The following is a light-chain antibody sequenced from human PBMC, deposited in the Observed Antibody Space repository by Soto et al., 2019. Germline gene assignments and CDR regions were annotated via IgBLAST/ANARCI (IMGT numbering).Light chain of an antibody. CDR1: QSVSSN. J-gene: IGKJ4*01. V-gene: IGKV3-15*01. CDR2: GAF. Sequence: EIVMTQSPATLPVSPGERATLSCRASQSVSSNLAWYQQKPGQAPRLLIYGAFTRATGIPARFSGSGSGTEFTLTISSLQSEDFAVYYCQQYNNWPPLTFGGGTKVEIK. CDR3: QQYNNWPPLT.